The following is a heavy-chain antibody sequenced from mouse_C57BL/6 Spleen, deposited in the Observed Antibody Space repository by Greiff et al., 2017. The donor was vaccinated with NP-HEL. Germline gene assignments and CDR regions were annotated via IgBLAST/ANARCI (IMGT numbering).Heavy chain of an antibody. J-gene: IGHJ2*01. CDR3: ARRGTGTGGVDY. D-gene: IGHD4-1*01. V-gene: IGHV1-55*01. CDR2: IYPGSGST. Sequence: VQLQQPGAELVKPGASVKMSCKASGYTFTSYWITWVKQRPGQGLEWIGDIYPGSGSTNYNEKFKSKATLTVDTSSSTAYMQLSSLTSEDSAVYYCARRGTGTGGVDYWGQGTTLTVSS. CDR1: GYTFTSYW.